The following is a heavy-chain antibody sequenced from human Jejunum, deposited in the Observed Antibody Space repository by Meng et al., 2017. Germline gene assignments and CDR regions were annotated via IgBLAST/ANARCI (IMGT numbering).Heavy chain of an antibody. V-gene: IGHV7-4-1*02. CDR1: AYTVTNYD. J-gene: IGHJ4*02. CDR2: INTKTGNP. Sequence: VQLVQTGCELSTPVASLMVSFQSSAYTVTNYDINGVRQAPGQGLEWMGWINTKTGNPMYAQGFTGRFVFSLDTSVSTAHLHISTLTPEDTAVYYCATSGGGFDYWGQGTLVTVSS. CDR3: ATSGGGFDY. D-gene: IGHD1-26*01.